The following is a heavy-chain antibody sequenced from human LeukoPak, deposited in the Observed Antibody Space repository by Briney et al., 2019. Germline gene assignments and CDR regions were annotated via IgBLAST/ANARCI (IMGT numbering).Heavy chain of an antibody. CDR1: GYSISSGYY. CDR3: ARPDKYCGGDCYSNAFDI. Sequence: SETLSLTCAVSGYSISSGYYWGWIRQPPGKELEWIGSIYHSGSTYYNPSLKSRVTISVDTSKNQFSLKLSSVTAADTAVYYCARPDKYCGGDCYSNAFDIWGQGTMVTVSS. D-gene: IGHD2-21*01. CDR2: IYHSGST. J-gene: IGHJ3*02. V-gene: IGHV4-38-2*01.